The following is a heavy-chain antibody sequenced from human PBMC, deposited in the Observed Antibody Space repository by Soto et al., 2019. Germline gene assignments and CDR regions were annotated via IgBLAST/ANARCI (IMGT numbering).Heavy chain of an antibody. CDR1: GGSVSSGSYY. J-gene: IGHJ3*02. D-gene: IGHD2-2*01. CDR2: IYYSGST. V-gene: IGHV4-61*01. Sequence: KQSQTLSLTCTVSGGSVSSGSYYWSWIRQPPGKGLEWIGYIYYSGSTNYNPSLKSRVTISVDTSKNQFSLKLSSVTAADTAVYYCARASWLLGPAHDAFDIWGQGTMVTVSS. CDR3: ARASWLLGPAHDAFDI.